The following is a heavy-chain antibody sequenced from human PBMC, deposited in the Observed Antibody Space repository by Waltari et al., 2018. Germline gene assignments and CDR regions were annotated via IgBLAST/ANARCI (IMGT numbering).Heavy chain of an antibody. J-gene: IGHJ6*02. D-gene: IGHD2-2*01. CDR1: GYTFTSSD. CDR3: AREVVPAANKNYYYYGMDV. CDR2: MNPNSGNT. V-gene: IGHV1-8*01. Sequence: QVQLVQSGAEVKKPGASVTVSCKASGYTFTSSDINCVRQSTGHGLEWMGWMNPNSGNTGYAQKFQGRVTMTRNTSISTAYMELSSLRSEDTAVYYCAREVVPAANKNYYYYGMDVWGQGTTVTVSS.